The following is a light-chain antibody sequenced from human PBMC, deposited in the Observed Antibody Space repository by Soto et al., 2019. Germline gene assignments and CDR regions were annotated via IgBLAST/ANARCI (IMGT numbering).Light chain of an antibody. CDR3: SAYAGSNTFV. CDR2: EVT. CDR1: SSDVGDNY. V-gene: IGLV2-8*01. Sequence: QSVLAQPPSASGSPGQSVTISCTGTSSDVGDNYVSWYQQHLGKAPKLIIYEVTLRPSGVPDRFAGSKSGYTASLTVSGRQADDEADYYCSAYAGSNTFVFGTGTKLTVL. J-gene: IGLJ1*01.